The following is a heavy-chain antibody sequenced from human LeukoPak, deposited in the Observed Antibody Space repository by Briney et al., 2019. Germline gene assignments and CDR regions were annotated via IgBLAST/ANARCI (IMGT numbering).Heavy chain of an antibody. CDR1: GFTFSGYA. V-gene: IGHV3-23*01. J-gene: IGHJ4*02. D-gene: IGHD3-10*01. CDR3: AKDSKYYYGSGSSIDY. Sequence: GGSLRLSCAASGFTFSGYAMSWVRQAPGKGLEWVSAISGSGGSTYYADSVKGRFTISRDNSKNTLYLQMNSLRAEDTAVYYCAKDSKYYYGSGSSIDYWGQGTLVTVSS. CDR2: ISGSGGST.